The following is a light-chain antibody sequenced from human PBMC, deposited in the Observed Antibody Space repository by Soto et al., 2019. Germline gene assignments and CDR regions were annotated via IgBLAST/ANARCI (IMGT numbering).Light chain of an antibody. CDR2: AAS. CDR1: QGIRND. Sequence: AIQMTQSPSSLSASVGDRVTITCRASQGIRNDLGWYQQKPGKAPKLLIYAASSLQSGVPSRFSGSGSGTDFTLTISSLQPXXFATYYCLQDYNYPYTFGQGTKLEIK. CDR3: LQDYNYPYT. J-gene: IGKJ2*01. V-gene: IGKV1-6*01.